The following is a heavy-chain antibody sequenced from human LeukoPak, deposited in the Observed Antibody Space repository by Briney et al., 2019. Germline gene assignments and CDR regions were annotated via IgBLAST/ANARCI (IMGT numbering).Heavy chain of an antibody. J-gene: IGHJ4*02. CDR1: GFPFSSDA. D-gene: IGHD3-22*01. V-gene: IGHV3-23*01. CDR2: VSGSGGST. CDR3: AKSDYYDSSGHPSSSEY. Sequence: PGGSLRLSCAASGFPFSSDAMSWVRQAPGKVLELVSGVSGSGGSTYYADSVKGRFTISRDNSKNTLYLQMNSLRAEDTAVYYCAKSDYYDSSGHPSSSEYWGQGTLVTVSS.